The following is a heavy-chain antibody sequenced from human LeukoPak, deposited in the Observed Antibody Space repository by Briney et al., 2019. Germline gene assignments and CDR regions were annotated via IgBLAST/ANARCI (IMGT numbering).Heavy chain of an antibody. V-gene: IGHV1-2*02. Sequence: ASVKVSCKASGYTFTGYYMHWVRQAPGQGLEWMGWINPNSGGTNYAQKLQGRVTMTRDTSISTAYMELSRLRSDDTAMYYCARGGIVAPGYYYYYMDVWGKGTTVTVSS. D-gene: IGHD1-26*01. J-gene: IGHJ6*03. CDR2: INPNSGGT. CDR1: GYTFTGYY. CDR3: ARGGIVAPGYYYYYMDV.